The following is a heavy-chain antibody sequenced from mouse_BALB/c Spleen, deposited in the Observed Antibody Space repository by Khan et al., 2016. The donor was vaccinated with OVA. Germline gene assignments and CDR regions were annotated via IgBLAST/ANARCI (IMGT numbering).Heavy chain of an antibody. CDR3: VNHGSSSAWFTY. V-gene: IGHV1-7*01. D-gene: IGHD1-1*01. CDR2: INPSTDYT. J-gene: IGHJ3*01. Sequence: VQLQQSGAELAKPGASVKMSCKASGYTFTSYWMHWVKQRPGQGLEWIGYINPSTDYTEYNQKFKDKATLTVDKSSSTAYMQLTSLTSEDSAVDYWVNHGSSSAWFTYWGQGTLVTVSA. CDR1: GYTFTSYW.